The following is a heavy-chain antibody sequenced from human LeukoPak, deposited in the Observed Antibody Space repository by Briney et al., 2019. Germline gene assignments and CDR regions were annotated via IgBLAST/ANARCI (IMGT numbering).Heavy chain of an antibody. Sequence: SGPTLVKPSQTLSFTCAISGDSVSSGIAAWNWIRQSPSRGLEWLGRTFLRSQWYHEYAVSVKSRITINPDTSKNQVSLQLNVVTPEDTAVYYCAGEGAPGRPQDWGFFHFWGQGTLVTVSS. CDR2: TFLRSQWYH. V-gene: IGHV6-1*01. J-gene: IGHJ1*01. CDR1: GDSVSSGIAA. D-gene: IGHD3-16*01. CDR3: AGEGAPGRPQDWGFFHF.